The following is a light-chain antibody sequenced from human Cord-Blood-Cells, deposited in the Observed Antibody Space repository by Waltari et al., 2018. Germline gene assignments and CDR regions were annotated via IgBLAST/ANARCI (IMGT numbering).Light chain of an antibody. CDR3: QQYYSTPLT. Sequence: DIVMTQSPDSLAVSLGERATINCNSRQSVLYSSNNKNYLAWYQQKPGQPPKLLIYWASTRGSGVPDRFSGSGSGTDFTLTISSLQAEDVAVYYCQQYYSTPLTFGPGTKVDIK. V-gene: IGKV4-1*01. J-gene: IGKJ3*01. CDR2: WAS. CDR1: QSVLYSSNNKNY.